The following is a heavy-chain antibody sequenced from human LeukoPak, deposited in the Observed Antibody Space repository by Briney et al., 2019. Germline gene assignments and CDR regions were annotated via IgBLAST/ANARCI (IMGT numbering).Heavy chain of an antibody. CDR2: ISRSRSI. CDR3: ARDKYGGL. J-gene: IGHJ3*01. V-gene: IGHV3-48*02. Sequence: PGGSLRLSCAASGFTFSSHSMTWVRQAPGKGLEWVSYISRSRSIYYADSVKGRFTISRDNANNSLYLQMNSLRDEDTALYYCARDKYGGLWGQGTRVTVSS. CDR1: GFTFSSHS. D-gene: IGHD3-16*01.